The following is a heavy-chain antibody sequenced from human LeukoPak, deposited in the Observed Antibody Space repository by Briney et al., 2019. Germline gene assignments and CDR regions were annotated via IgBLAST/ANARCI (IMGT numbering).Heavy chain of an antibody. Sequence: GGSLRLSCAASGFTFSSYSMNWVRQAPGKGLEWVSSISSSSSYIYYADSVKGRFTISRDNAKNSLYLQLNSLRAEDTAVYYCARALEYYDSSSFNYWGQGALVTVSS. CDR3: ARALEYYDSSSFNY. J-gene: IGHJ4*02. V-gene: IGHV3-21*01. D-gene: IGHD3-22*01. CDR2: ISSSSSYI. CDR1: GFTFSSYS.